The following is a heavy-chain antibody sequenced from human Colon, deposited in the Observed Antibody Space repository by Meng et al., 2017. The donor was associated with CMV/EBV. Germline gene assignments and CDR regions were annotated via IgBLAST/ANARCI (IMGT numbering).Heavy chain of an antibody. D-gene: IGHD6-13*01. Sequence: GGSLRLSCATSGFTFSTYEMNWVRQAPGKGLEWISYISSGGSTIYYADSVQGRFTISRDDAKNSLYLRMNILRAEDTAVYYCAREIAGTGPGFDYWGQGTLVTVSS. CDR2: ISSGGSTI. CDR1: GFTFSTYE. J-gene: IGHJ4*02. CDR3: AREIAGTGPGFDY. V-gene: IGHV3-48*03.